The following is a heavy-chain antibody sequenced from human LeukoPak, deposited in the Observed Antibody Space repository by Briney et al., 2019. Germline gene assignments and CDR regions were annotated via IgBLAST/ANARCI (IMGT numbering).Heavy chain of an antibody. CDR2: IYYSGST. D-gene: IGHD6-19*01. Sequence: SETLSLTCSVSGGSISSYYWSWIRQPPGRGLEWIGYIYYSGSTNYNPSLKSRVTISLDKSKNQFSLKLSSVTAADTAVYYCARKAVAEAFDIWGQGTMVTVSS. J-gene: IGHJ3*02. CDR3: ARKAVAEAFDI. V-gene: IGHV4-59*01. CDR1: GGSISSYY.